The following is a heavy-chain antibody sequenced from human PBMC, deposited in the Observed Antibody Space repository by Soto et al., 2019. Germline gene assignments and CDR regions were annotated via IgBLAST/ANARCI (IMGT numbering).Heavy chain of an antibody. D-gene: IGHD2-15*01. Sequence: SETLSLTCTVSGGSISSYYWSWIRQPPGKGLEWIGYIYYSGSTNYNPSLKSRVTISVDTSKNQFSLKLSSVTAADTAVYYCAREVAHYHYMDVWGKGTTVTVSS. J-gene: IGHJ6*03. CDR3: AREVAHYHYMDV. CDR2: IYYSGST. V-gene: IGHV4-59*01. CDR1: GGSISSYY.